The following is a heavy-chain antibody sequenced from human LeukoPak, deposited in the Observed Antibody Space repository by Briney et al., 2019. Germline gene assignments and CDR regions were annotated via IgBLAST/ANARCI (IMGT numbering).Heavy chain of an antibody. CDR3: ARAMGQQLVDVFDF. CDR1: GYTFRNHG. CDR2: INPNNGRT. D-gene: IGHD6-13*01. Sequence: ASVKVSCKASGYTFRNHGINWVRQAPGQGLEWMGWINPNNGRTRYPESLQGRVTMTTDTSTTSAYMELRSLTSDDTALYFCARAMGQQLVDVFDFWGQGTLVTVSS. V-gene: IGHV1-18*01. J-gene: IGHJ4*02.